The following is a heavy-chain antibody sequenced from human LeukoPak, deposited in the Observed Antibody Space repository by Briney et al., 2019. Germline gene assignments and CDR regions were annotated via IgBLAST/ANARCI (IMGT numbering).Heavy chain of an antibody. V-gene: IGHV3-21*01. D-gene: IGHD3-10*01. Sequence: GGSLRLSCAASGFTFSSYSMNGVPHAPGKGLEWVSSISSRSSYIYYADSVKGRFTISRDNAKNSLYLQMNSLRAEATAVYYCARDSAMGMSRMVRGGIWNWFDPWGQGTLVTVSS. CDR3: ARDSAMGMSRMVRGGIWNWFDP. CDR2: ISSRSSYI. J-gene: IGHJ5*02. CDR1: GFTFSSYS.